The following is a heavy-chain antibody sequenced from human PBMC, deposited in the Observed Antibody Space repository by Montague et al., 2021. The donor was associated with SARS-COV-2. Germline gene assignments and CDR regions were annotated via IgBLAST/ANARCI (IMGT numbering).Heavy chain of an antibody. J-gene: IGHJ4*01. Sequence: PALVKPTQTLTLTCSFSGFSLSTRGVGVGWIRQPPGKALECLALIYWNDDKRYSPPLKSRLTVTKDTSRNQVALTVTNMDPVDTGTYYCAHEKRGWPIEFGYWGHGVLVTVSS. CDR2: IYWNDDK. CDR1: GFSLSTRGVG. CDR3: AHEKRGWPIEFGY. D-gene: IGHD3-16*01. V-gene: IGHV2-5*01.